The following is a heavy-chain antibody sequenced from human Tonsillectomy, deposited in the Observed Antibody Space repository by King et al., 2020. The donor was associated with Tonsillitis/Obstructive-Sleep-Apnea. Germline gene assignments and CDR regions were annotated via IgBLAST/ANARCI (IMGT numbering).Heavy chain of an antibody. CDR2: INQDGNEK. CDR1: GFTFSNYW. V-gene: IGHV3-7*03. CDR3: ARISLEVVPAARPDY. D-gene: IGHD2-2*01. Sequence: QLVESGGGLVQPGGSLRLSCEASGFTFSNYWMSWVRQAPGKGLEWVANINQDGNEKYYVDSVKGRFTISRDNAKNSLYLQMNSLRAEDTAVYYCARISLEVVPAARPDYCGQGTLVTVSS. J-gene: IGHJ4*02.